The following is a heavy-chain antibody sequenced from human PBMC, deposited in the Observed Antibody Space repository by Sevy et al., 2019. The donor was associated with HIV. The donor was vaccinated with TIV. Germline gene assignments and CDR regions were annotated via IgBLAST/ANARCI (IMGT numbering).Heavy chain of an antibody. V-gene: IGHV3-53*01. Sequence: GALGLSLAGLWFPLNNNYMSLGRQAPGEGVGGVAVFYSRGSTYYADSVKGRFTISRDHSEKTLYLQMNSLRAEDTAVYYCARDRSGYSGYDYWGQGTLVTVSS. CDR2: FYSRGST. CDR3: ARDRSGYSGYDY. D-gene: IGHD5-12*01. CDR1: WFPLNNNY. J-gene: IGHJ4*02.